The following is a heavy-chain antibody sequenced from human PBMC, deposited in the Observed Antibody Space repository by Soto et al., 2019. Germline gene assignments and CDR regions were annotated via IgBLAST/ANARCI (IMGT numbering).Heavy chain of an antibody. CDR2: ISAYNGNT. Sequence: GASVKVSCKASGYTFTSYCISWVRQAPGQGLEWMGWISAYNGNTNYAQKLQGRVTMTTDTSTSTAYMELRSLRSDDTAVYYCAREVGSGWYSWFDPWGQGTLVTVSS. J-gene: IGHJ5*02. CDR3: AREVGSGWYSWFDP. D-gene: IGHD6-19*01. V-gene: IGHV1-18*01. CDR1: GYTFTSYC.